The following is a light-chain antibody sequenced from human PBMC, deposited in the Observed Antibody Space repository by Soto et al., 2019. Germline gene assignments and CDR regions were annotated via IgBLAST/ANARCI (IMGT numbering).Light chain of an antibody. V-gene: IGLV2-11*01. CDR3: SSYAGSYTWV. CDR2: DVS. Sequence: QSALTQPRSVSGSPGQSVTISCTGTSSDVGGYNYVSWYQQHPGKAPKLMIYDVSKRPSGVPDRFSGSKSGNTASLTISGLQAEDEADSYCSSYAGSYTWVFGGGTELTVL. CDR1: SSDVGGYNY. J-gene: IGLJ3*02.